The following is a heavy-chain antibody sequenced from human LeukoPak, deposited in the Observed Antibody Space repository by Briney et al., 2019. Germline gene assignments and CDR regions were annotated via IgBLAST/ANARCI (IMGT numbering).Heavy chain of an antibody. D-gene: IGHD3-22*01. Sequence: GGSLRLSCAASGFTFSSYAMSWLRQAPGKGLEWVSTIGNSGGSTYYADSVKGRFTIARDDSENTLFLQMNSLRAEDTAVYYCARGHGVGGYYDSSGLDYWGQGTLVTVSS. CDR2: IGNSGGST. CDR1: GFTFSSYA. CDR3: ARGHGVGGYYDSSGLDY. V-gene: IGHV3-23*01. J-gene: IGHJ4*02.